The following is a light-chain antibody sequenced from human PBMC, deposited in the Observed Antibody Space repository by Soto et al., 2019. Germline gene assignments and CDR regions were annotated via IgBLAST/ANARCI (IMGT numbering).Light chain of an antibody. CDR1: SSDVGGYNY. Sequence: QSALTQPRSVSGSPGQSATISCTGTSSDVGGYNYVSWYQQHPGKAPKLMIYDVSKRPSGVPDRFSGSKSGNTASLTISWLQAEDEADYYCCSYAGSYTYVFGTGTKVTVL. J-gene: IGLJ1*01. CDR2: DVS. CDR3: CSYAGSYTYV. V-gene: IGLV2-11*01.